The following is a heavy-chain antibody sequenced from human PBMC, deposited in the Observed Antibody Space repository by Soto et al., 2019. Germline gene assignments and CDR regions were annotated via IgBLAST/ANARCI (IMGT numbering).Heavy chain of an antibody. J-gene: IGHJ6*02. D-gene: IGHD3-16*01. CDR2: IYHSGST. Sequence: PSETLSLTXAVSGGSISSSNWWSWVRQPPGKGLEWIGEIYHSGSTNYNPSLKSRVTISVDKSKNQFSLKLSSVTAADTAVYYCARSWGDPEYYYYYGMDVWGQGTTVTVSS. CDR3: ARSWGDPEYYYYYGMDV. V-gene: IGHV4-4*02. CDR1: GGSISSSNW.